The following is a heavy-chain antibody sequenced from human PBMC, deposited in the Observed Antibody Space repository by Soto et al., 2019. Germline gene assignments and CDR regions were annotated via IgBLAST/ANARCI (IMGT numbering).Heavy chain of an antibody. D-gene: IGHD3-9*01. J-gene: IGHJ6*02. CDR1: GLVFSSYA. Sequence: GGSLRLSCAASGLVFSSYAMHWVRQAPGKGLEWVAVISYDGSNKYYADSAKGRFTISRDNSKNTLYLQVDSLRAEDTAMYYCARGDYDILTASYFGMDVWGQGTKVTVSS. CDR3: ARGDYDILTASYFGMDV. V-gene: IGHV3-30-3*01. CDR2: ISYDGSNK.